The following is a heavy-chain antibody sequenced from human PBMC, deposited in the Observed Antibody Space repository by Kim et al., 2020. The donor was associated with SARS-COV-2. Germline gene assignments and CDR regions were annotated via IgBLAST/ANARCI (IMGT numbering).Heavy chain of an antibody. V-gene: IGHV4-59*01. CDR3: ARDAAYDILTGYYPTSGLDV. Sequence: SLKSRVTISVDTSKNQFSRKLSSVTAADTAVYYCARDAAYDILTGYYPTSGLDVWGQGTTVTVSS. D-gene: IGHD3-9*01. J-gene: IGHJ6*02.